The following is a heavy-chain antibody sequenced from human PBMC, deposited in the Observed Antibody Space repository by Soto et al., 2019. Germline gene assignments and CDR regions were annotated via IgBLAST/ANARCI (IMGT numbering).Heavy chain of an antibody. V-gene: IGHV4-34*01. Sequence: SETLSLTCAVYGGSFSGYYWSWIRQPPGKGLEWIGEINHSGSANYNPSLKSRVTISVDTSKNQFSLKLSSVTAADTAVYYCARGQDPPGYDFWSGYYPFDYWGQGTLVTVSS. CDR1: GGSFSGYY. CDR2: INHSGSA. CDR3: ARGQDPPGYDFWSGYYPFDY. D-gene: IGHD3-3*01. J-gene: IGHJ4*02.